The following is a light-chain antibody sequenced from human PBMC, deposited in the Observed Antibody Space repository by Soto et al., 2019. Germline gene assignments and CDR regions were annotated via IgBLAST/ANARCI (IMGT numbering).Light chain of an antibody. CDR2: GAS. J-gene: IGKJ1*01. CDR3: QQSDSSRPT. CDR1: QPIRTS. V-gene: IGKV1-39*01. Sequence: DIQMTQSPASLSASVGDRVTITCRASQPIRTSLNWYQQKPGRAPNLLIYGASNLKAGVPSKFSGSGSGTHFTLTISSLEPEDFATYYCQQSDSSRPTFGQGTKVEIK.